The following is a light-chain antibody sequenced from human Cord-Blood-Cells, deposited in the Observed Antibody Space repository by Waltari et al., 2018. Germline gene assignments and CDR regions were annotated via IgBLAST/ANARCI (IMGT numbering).Light chain of an antibody. V-gene: IGLV2-23*01. CDR1: TSDVGRYNL. CDR3: CSYAGSSTLV. Sequence: QSAMTQPASASGSPGHSITISCIGTTSDVGRYNLLSLYQQHPGKAPKLMIYEGSKRPSGVSNRFSGSKSGNTASLTISGLQAEDEADYYCCSYAGSSTLVFGGGTKLTVL. CDR2: EGS. J-gene: IGLJ3*02.